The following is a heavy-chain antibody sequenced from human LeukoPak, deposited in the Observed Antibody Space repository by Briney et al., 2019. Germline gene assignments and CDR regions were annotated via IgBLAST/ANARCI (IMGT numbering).Heavy chain of an antibody. V-gene: IGHV4-61*02. CDR3: ARDRAYYYGSGSSYFDY. CDR1: GGSISSGSYY. Sequence: PSETLSLTCTVSGGSISSGSYYWNWIRQPAGKGLEWIGRIYTSGSTNYNPSLKSRVTISLDTSKNQFSLKLSSVTAADTAVYYCARDRAYYYGSGSSYFDYWGQGTLVTVSS. CDR2: IYTSGST. D-gene: IGHD3-10*01. J-gene: IGHJ4*02.